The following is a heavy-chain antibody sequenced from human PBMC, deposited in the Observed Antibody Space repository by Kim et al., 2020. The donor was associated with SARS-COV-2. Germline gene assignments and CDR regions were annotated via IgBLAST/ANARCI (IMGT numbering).Heavy chain of an antibody. Sequence: SETLSLTCTVSGGSISSYYWSWIRQPPGKGLEWIGYIYYSGSTNYNPSLKSRVTISVDTSKNQFSLKLSSVTAADTAVYYCARVGEFPFGWFDPWGQGTLVTVSS. V-gene: IGHV4-59*01. J-gene: IGHJ5*02. CDR1: GGSISSYY. CDR2: IYYSGST. D-gene: IGHD3-10*01. CDR3: ARVGEFPFGWFDP.